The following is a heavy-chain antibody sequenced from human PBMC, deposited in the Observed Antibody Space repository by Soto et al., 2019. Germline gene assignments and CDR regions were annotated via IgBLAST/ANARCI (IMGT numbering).Heavy chain of an antibody. D-gene: IGHD2-2*01. CDR1: GFTFSSYS. CDR2: ISSSSSTI. Sequence: GGSLRLSCAASGFTFSSYSMNWVRQAPGKGLEWVSYISSSSSTIYYADSVKGRFTIYRDNAKNSLYLQMNSLRDEDTAVYYCARGDLTVVVVPAASNYYYYGMDVWGQGTTVTVSS. V-gene: IGHV3-48*02. CDR3: ARGDLTVVVVPAASNYYYYGMDV. J-gene: IGHJ6*02.